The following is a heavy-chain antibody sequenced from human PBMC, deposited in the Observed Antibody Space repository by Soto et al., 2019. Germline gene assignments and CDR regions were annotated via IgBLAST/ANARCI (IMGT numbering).Heavy chain of an antibody. Sequence: EVQLVESGGGLVQPGGSLRLSCAASGFTFSSYWMSWVRQAPGKGLEWVANIKQDGSEKWYVDSVKGRFTMSRDNAKNTLYLQMNSLRVDDTSVYYCARGDYYDSSGPFLDVFDMWGQGTMVTVSS. J-gene: IGHJ3*02. CDR3: ARGDYYDSSGPFLDVFDM. V-gene: IGHV3-7*04. CDR1: GFTFSSYW. CDR2: IKQDGSEK. D-gene: IGHD3-22*01.